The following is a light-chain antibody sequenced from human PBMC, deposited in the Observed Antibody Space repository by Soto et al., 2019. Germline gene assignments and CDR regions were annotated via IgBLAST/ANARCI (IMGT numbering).Light chain of an antibody. CDR1: QSVDTS. J-gene: IGKJ5*01. Sequence: DIVLTQSPATPSLSPGERATPFCRASQSVDTSLAWYQQKPGQAPRLLIYDASNRATDIPARFSGSGSGTEFTLTISSLQSEDFAVYYCQQYNNWPITFGQGTRLEI. CDR2: DAS. CDR3: QQYNNWPIT. V-gene: IGKV3D-15*01.